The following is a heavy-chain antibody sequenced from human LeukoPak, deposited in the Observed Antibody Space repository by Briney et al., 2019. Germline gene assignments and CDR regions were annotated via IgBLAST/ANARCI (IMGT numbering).Heavy chain of an antibody. CDR2: VDAGSDNR. J-gene: IGHJ6*02. CDR1: GYRFTSYS. D-gene: IGHD6-6*01. CDR3: SRKYSSSSPYYYYGMDV. Sequence: VSVKVSCKASGYRFTSYSIHWVRQAPGQRLEWMGSVDAGSDNRKYSQKFQGRVTITSDTSASTAYMGLSSLRSEDTAVYYCSRKYSSSSPYYYYGMDVWGQGTTVTVSS. V-gene: IGHV1-3*01.